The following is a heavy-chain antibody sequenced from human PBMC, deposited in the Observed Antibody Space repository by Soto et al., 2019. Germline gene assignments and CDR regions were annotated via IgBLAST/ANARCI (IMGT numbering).Heavy chain of an antibody. CDR2: IIPIFGTA. J-gene: IGHJ5*02. V-gene: IGHV1-69*01. CDR3: ARGAYYDFWSGYYGFDP. Sequence: QVQLVQSGAEVKKPGSSVKISCKASGGTFSSYAISWVRQAPGQGLEWMGGIIPIFGTANYAQKFQGRVTITADESTSTAYRELSSLRSEVTAVYYCARGAYYDFWSGYYGFDPWGQGTLVTVSS. CDR1: GGTFSSYA. D-gene: IGHD3-3*01.